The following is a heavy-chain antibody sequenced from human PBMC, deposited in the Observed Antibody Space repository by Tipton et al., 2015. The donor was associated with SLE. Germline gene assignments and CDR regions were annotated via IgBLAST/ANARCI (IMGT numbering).Heavy chain of an antibody. CDR2: IYYSGST. Sequence: LRLSCTVSGGSISSSSYYWGWIRQPPGKGLEWIGSIYYSGSTYYNPSLKSRVTISVDTSKSQFSLKLSSVTAADTAVYYCARLRVISYYFDYWGQGTLVTVSS. CDR1: GGSISSSSYY. J-gene: IGHJ4*02. V-gene: IGHV4-39*07. D-gene: IGHD2-21*01. CDR3: ARLRVISYYFDY.